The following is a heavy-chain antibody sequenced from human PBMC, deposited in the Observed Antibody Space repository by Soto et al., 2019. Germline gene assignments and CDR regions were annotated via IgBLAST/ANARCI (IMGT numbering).Heavy chain of an antibody. CDR1: GFTFSSYG. D-gene: IGHD6-19*01. Sequence: QVQLVESGGGVVQPGRSLTLSCAASGFTFSSYGMHWVRQAPGKGLEWVAVIWYDGSEKYYADSVKGRFTMSRDNSKNTLFLQMNSLRDEDTAVYYCARDRYSSGWYDLDYWGQGTLVTVSS. CDR2: IWYDGSEK. J-gene: IGHJ4*02. CDR3: ARDRYSSGWYDLDY. V-gene: IGHV3-33*01.